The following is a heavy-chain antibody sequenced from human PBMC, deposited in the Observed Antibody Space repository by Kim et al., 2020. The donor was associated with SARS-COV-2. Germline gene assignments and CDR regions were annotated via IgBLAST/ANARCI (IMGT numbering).Heavy chain of an antibody. CDR1: GGTFSSYA. V-gene: IGHV1-69*04. Sequence: SVKVSCKASGGTFSSYAISWVRQAPGQGLEWMGRIIPILGIANYAQKFQGRVTITADKSTSTAYMELSSLRSEDTAVYYCARDRFSGYSSSFYYYYGMDVWGQGTTVTVSS. D-gene: IGHD6-13*01. CDR2: IIPILGIA. CDR3: ARDRFSGYSSSFYYYYGMDV. J-gene: IGHJ6*02.